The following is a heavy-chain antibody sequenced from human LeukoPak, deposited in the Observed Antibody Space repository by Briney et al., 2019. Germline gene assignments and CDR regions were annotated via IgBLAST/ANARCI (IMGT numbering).Heavy chain of an antibody. CDR1: GGSFSGYY. J-gene: IGHJ4*02. V-gene: IGHV4-34*01. Sequence: PSETLSLTCAVYGGSFSGYYWSWIRQPPGKGLEWIGEINHSGSTNYNPSLKSRVTRSVDTSKNQFSLKLSSVTAADTAVYYCASQGRGYTYGYFDYWGQGTLVTVSS. CDR2: INHSGST. CDR3: ASQGRGYTYGYFDY. D-gene: IGHD5-18*01.